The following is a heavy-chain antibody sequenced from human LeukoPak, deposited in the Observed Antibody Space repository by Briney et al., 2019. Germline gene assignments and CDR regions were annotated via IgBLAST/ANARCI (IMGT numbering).Heavy chain of an antibody. V-gene: IGHV3-48*01. CDR3: ARSRGNSGSYPLDY. J-gene: IGHJ4*02. Sequence: GGSLRLSCEASEFTFSSYSMNWVRQAPGKGLEWVSYISSSSSTIYYAESVKGRFTISRDNAKNSLYLQMISLRGEDTAVYYCARSRGNSGSYPLDYWGQGTLVTVSS. CDR2: ISSSSSTI. CDR1: EFTFSSYS. D-gene: IGHD1-26*01.